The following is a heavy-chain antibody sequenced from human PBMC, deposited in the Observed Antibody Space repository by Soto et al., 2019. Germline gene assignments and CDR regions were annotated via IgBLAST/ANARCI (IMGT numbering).Heavy chain of an antibody. D-gene: IGHD2-15*01. J-gene: IGHJ6*03. CDR3: ARVIVVVVAATPDYYYYYYMDV. CDR2: IYYSGST. Sequence: SETLSLTCTVSGGSISSYYWSWIRQHPGKGLEWIGYIYYSGSTYYNPSLKSRVTISVDTSKNQFSLKLSSVTAADTAVYYCARVIVVVVAATPDYYYYYYMDVWGKGTTVTVSS. V-gene: IGHV4-59*06. CDR1: GGSISSYY.